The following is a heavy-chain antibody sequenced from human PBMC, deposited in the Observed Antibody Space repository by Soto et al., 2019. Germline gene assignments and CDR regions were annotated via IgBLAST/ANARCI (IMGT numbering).Heavy chain of an antibody. CDR3: AKEFPLSSSWDESNYYSYMDV. Sequence: GGSLRLSCAASGFTFSSYAMSWVRQAPGKGQERKTAISGSGGSTYYTDTVKGRFTISRDNSKNTLYLQMNSLRAEYTAVYYCAKEFPLSSSWDESNYYSYMDVWGKGTTVTVSS. D-gene: IGHD6-13*01. CDR1: GFTFSSYA. V-gene: IGHV3-23*01. CDR2: ISGSGGST. J-gene: IGHJ6*03.